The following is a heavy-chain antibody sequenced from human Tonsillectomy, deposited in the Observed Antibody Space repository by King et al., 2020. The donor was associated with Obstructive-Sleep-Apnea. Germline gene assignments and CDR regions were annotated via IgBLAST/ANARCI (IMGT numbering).Heavy chain of an antibody. D-gene: IGHD5-18*01. V-gene: IGHV5-10-1*03. Sequence: QLVQSGAEVKESGESLKISCKGSGYSFTTYWITWVRQMPGKGLEWMGRIDPSDSFTTYNPSFQGHVTISVDKSISTAYLQWSSLKASDTAMYYCARIRGDTYGPFDYWGPGTLITVSS. CDR2: IDPSDSFT. J-gene: IGHJ4*02. CDR1: GYSFTTYW. CDR3: ARIRGDTYGPFDY.